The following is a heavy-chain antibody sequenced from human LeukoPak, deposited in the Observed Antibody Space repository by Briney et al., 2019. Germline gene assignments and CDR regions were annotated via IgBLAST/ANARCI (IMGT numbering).Heavy chain of an antibody. CDR1: GYTLTELS. D-gene: IGHD2-15*01. V-gene: IGHV1-24*01. CDR3: ATPGDCSGGSCYDFGY. J-gene: IGHJ4*02. CDR2: FDPEDGET. Sequence: GASVKVSCKVSGYTLTELSMHWVRQAPGKGLEWMGGFDPEDGETIYAQKFQGRVTMTEDTSTDTAYMELSSLRSEDTAVYYCATPGDCSGGSCYDFGYWGQGTLVTVSS.